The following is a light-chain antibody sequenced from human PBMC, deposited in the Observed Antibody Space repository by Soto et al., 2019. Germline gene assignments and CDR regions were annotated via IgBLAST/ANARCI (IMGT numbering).Light chain of an antibody. Sequence: QSALTQPPSVSGSPGQSVTISCTGTSTDFVSYNRVSWYQQPPGTAPKLIIYEASNRPSGVPDRFSGSKSGNTASLTISGLQAADEADYYCSSYTSSTNYVFGTGTKVTVL. J-gene: IGLJ1*01. CDR3: SSYTSSTNYV. V-gene: IGLV2-18*02. CDR2: EAS. CDR1: STDFVSYNR.